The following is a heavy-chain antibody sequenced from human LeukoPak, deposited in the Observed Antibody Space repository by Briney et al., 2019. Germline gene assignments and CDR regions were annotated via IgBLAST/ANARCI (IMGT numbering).Heavy chain of an antibody. CDR3: ARDPVEWELLLDY. D-gene: IGHD1-26*01. V-gene: IGHV1-69*01. Sequence: ASVKVSCKASGGNFSSYAISWVRQAPGQGLEWMGGIIPIFGTANYAQKFQGRVTITADESTSTAYMELSSLRSEDTAVYYCARDPVEWELLLDYWGQGTLVTVSS. CDR1: GGNFSSYA. J-gene: IGHJ4*02. CDR2: IIPIFGTA.